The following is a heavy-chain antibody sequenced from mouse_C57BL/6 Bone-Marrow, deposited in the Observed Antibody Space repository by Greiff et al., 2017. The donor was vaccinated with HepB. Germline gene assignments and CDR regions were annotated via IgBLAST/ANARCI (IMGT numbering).Heavy chain of an antibody. J-gene: IGHJ2*01. CDR2: INSDGGST. CDR3: ARLYYDYDGYFDY. CDR1: EYEFPSHD. Sequence: EVKLVESGGGLVQPGESLKLSCESNEYEFPSHDMSWVRKTPEKRLELVAAINSDGGSTYYPDTMERRFIISRDNTKKTLYLQKSSLRSEDTALYYCARLYYDYDGYFDYWGQGTTLTVSS. V-gene: IGHV5-2*01. D-gene: IGHD2-4*01.